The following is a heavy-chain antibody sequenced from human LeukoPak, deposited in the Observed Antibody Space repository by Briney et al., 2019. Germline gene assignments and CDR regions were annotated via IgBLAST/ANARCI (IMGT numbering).Heavy chain of an antibody. V-gene: IGHV1-18*01. CDR1: GYTFTSYG. J-gene: IGHJ4*02. Sequence: ASVKVSCKASGYTFTSYGISWVRQAPGQGLEWMGWISAYYGNTNYAQKLQGRVTMTTDTSTSTAYMELRSLRSDDTAVYYCARGWGYGVPRAPFLFDYWGQGTLVTVSS. D-gene: IGHD4-17*01. CDR2: ISAYYGNT. CDR3: ARGWGYGVPRAPFLFDY.